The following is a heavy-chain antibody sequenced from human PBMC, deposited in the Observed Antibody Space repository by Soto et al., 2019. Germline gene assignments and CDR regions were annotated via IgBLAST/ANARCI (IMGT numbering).Heavy chain of an antibody. V-gene: IGHV3-74*01. CDR1: GLTFSSYW. CDR2: IKSDGSST. Sequence: EVQLVESGGGLVQPGGSLRLSCAASGLTFSSYWMHWVRQAPGKGLVWVSRIKSDGSSTSYADSVKGRFTISRDNAKNTLYLPMTSLRAEDTAVYYCALSHTVTTDYWGQGTLVTVSS. J-gene: IGHJ4*02. D-gene: IGHD4-17*01. CDR3: ALSHTVTTDY.